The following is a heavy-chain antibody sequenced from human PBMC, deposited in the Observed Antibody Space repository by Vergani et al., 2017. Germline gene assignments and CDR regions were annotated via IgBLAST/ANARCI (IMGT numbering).Heavy chain of an antibody. Sequence: EVQLVQSGAEVKKPGESLKISCKGSGYSFTSYWIGWVRQMPGEGLEWMGIIYPGDSDTRYSPSFQGQVTISADKSISTAYLQWSNLKASDTAMYYCARSVVPAALSDAFDIWGQGTMVTVSS. CDR1: GYSFTSYW. V-gene: IGHV5-51*01. CDR2: IYPGDSDT. J-gene: IGHJ3*02. D-gene: IGHD2-2*01. CDR3: ARSVVPAALSDAFDI.